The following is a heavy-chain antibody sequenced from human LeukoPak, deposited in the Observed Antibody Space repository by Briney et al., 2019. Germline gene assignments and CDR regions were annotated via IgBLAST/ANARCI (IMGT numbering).Heavy chain of an antibody. D-gene: IGHD3-22*01. CDR1: GYTFTSYG. CDR3: ARTTYYYDSSGYYLPEYFQH. CDR2: ISAYNGNT. J-gene: IGHJ1*01. Sequence: ASVKVSCKASGYTFTSYGISWVRQAPGQGLEWMGWISAYNGNTNYAQKLQGRVTMTTDTSTSTAYMELRSLRSDGTAVYYCARTTYYYDSSGYYLPEYFQHWGQGTLVTVSS. V-gene: IGHV1-18*01.